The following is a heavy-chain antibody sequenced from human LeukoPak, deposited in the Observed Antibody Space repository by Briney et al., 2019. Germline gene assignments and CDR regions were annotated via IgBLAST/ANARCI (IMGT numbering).Heavy chain of an antibody. CDR3: AEDRMITFEGLGPDY. CDR1: GFTFSSYG. D-gene: IGHD3-16*01. J-gene: IGHJ4*02. V-gene: IGHV3-30*02. Sequence: GGSLRLSCAASGFTFSSYGMHWVRQAPGKGLEWVAFIRYDGSNKYYADSVKGRFTISRDNSKNTLYLQMNSLRAEDTAVYYCAEDRMITFEGLGPDYWGQGTLVTVSS. CDR2: IRYDGSNK.